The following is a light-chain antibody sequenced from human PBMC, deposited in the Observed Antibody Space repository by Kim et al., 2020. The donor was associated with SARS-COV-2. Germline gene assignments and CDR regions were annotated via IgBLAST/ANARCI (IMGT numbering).Light chain of an antibody. J-gene: IGKJ4*01. Sequence: SALSATVGDRVTITCRARQGVSSYLAWYQQKPGTAPKLLISAASNLESGVPSRFSGSGSGTDFTLTISSLQPEDFATYYCQQFVSFGGGTKVDIK. CDR3: QQFVS. V-gene: IGKV1-9*01. CDR2: AAS. CDR1: QGVSSY.